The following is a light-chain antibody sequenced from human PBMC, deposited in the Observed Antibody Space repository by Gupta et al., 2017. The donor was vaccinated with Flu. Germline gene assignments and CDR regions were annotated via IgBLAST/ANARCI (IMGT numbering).Light chain of an antibody. CDR1: KIGGKK. CDR2: DDN. V-gene: IGLV3-21*02. J-gene: IGLJ2*01. Sequence: QAARITCGGNKIGGKKVHWYQQKPGQAPVVVVYDDNDRPSGIPERFSGSNSGNTATLTISGVDAGDEADYFCQVWDDSSDHPVIFGGGNRLTVL. CDR3: QVWDDSSDHPVI.